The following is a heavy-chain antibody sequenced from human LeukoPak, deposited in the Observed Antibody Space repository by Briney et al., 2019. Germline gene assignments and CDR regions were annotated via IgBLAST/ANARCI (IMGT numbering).Heavy chain of an antibody. V-gene: IGHV3-53*01. CDR1: GFTVSSNY. J-gene: IGHJ4*02. Sequence: GGSLRLSCAASGFTVSSNYMSWVRQAPGKGLEWVSVIYSGRSTYYADSVKGRFTISRDNSKNILYLQMRLLRVKDTAVYYCVKDGYILTGSFDYWGQGNLVTVSS. CDR2: IYSGRST. CDR3: VKDGYILTGSFDY. D-gene: IGHD3-9*01.